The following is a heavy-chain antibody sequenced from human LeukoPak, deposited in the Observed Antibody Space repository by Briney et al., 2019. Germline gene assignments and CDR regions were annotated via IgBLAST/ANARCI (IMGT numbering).Heavy chain of an antibody. V-gene: IGHV3-53*01. CDR2: IYSGGDT. CDR1: GFALNDNY. D-gene: IGHD3-9*01. J-gene: IGHJ4*02. Sequence: GGSLRLSCAASGFALNDNYMGWVRQAPGKGLEWVSLIYSGGDTYFPDSVRGRFTISRDNSKNMFYLQMTSLRHDDTATYYCAREILLTGPEYYSDSWGQGTLVTVSS. CDR3: AREILLTGPEYYSDS.